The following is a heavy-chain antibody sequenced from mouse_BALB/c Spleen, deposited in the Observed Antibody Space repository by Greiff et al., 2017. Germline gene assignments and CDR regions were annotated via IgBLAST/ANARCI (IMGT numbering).Heavy chain of an antibody. Sequence: EVKVVESGGGLVQPKGSLKLSCAASGFTFNTYAMHWVCQAPGKGLEWVARIRSKSNNYATYYADSVKDRFTISRDDSQSMLYLQMNNLKTEDTAMYYCVREGRYDAMDYWGQGTSVTVSS. CDR3: VREGRYDAMDY. V-gene: IGHV10-3*03. CDR1: GFTFNTYA. CDR2: IRSKSNNYAT. D-gene: IGHD1-1*01. J-gene: IGHJ4*01.